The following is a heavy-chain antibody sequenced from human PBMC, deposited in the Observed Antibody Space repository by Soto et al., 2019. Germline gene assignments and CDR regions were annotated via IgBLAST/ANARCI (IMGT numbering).Heavy chain of an antibody. Sequence: GASVKVSCKASGFTDYYIHWVRQAPGQGLEWMGWVNPNSGGTNYAQKFQGRVAMTRDTFVSTAYMELTRLQSDDTAVYYCAREGSADYGSYGMDVWGQGTTVTVS. CDR2: VNPNSGGT. CDR3: AREGSADYGSYGMDV. V-gene: IGHV1-2*02. D-gene: IGHD4-17*01. CDR1: GFTDYY. J-gene: IGHJ6*02.